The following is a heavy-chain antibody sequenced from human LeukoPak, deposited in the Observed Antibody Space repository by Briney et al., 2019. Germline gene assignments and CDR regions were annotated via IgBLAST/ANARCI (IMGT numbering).Heavy chain of an antibody. CDR3: AKDRVMVRGVNYYFDY. V-gene: IGHV3-23*01. CDR2: ISGSGGST. J-gene: IGHJ4*02. Sequence: PSGGSLRLSCAASGFTFSSYAMSWVRQAPGKGREWVSAISGSGGSTYYADSVKGRFTISRDTSKNTLYLQMNCLRAEDTAVYYCAKDRVMVRGVNYYFDYWGQGTLVTFSS. CDR1: GFTFSSYA. D-gene: IGHD3-10*01.